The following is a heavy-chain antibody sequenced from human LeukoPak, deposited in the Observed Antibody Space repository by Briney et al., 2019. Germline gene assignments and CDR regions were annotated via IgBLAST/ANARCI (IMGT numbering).Heavy chain of an antibody. D-gene: IGHD3-22*01. J-gene: IGHJ2*01. CDR1: GFTFSSYA. CDR3: AKDVFPVYECSGFSAFPGR. V-gene: IGHV3-23*01. Sequence: GGALRLSCAASGFTFSSYAMTWVRQAPGKGLECVSGISGSGAITYYAESMKGRGTLSRDTSRKTLYLQIHSLRAEDPAIYYCAKDVFPVYECSGFSAFPGRWGRGTPVTVSS. CDR2: ISGSGAIT.